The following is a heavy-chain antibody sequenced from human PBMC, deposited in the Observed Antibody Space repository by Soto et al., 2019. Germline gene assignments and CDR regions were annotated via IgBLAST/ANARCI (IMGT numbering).Heavy chain of an antibody. CDR2: IYHSGST. CDR3: AREDSSSWKSWFDP. J-gene: IGHJ5*02. D-gene: IGHD6-6*01. CDR1: GGSISSGDYS. Sequence: SETLSLTCAVSGGSISSGDYSWSWIRQPPGKGLEWIGYIYHSGSTYYNPSLKSRVTISVDRSKNQFSLKLSSVTAADTAVYYCAREDSSSWKSWFDPWGQGTLVTVSS. V-gene: IGHV4-30-2*01.